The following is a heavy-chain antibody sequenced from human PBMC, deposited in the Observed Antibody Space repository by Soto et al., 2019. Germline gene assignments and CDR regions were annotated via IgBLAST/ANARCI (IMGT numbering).Heavy chain of an antibody. CDR1: GGSISSGGYY. CDR3: ARSKRGYFDY. J-gene: IGHJ4*02. V-gene: IGHV4-31*03. CDR2: IYYSGST. Sequence: ASETLSLTCTVSGGSISSGGYYWSWIRQHPGKGLEWIGYIYYSGSTYYNPSLKSRVTISVDTSKNQFSLKLSSVTAADTAVYYCARSKRGYFDYWGQGTLVTVSS.